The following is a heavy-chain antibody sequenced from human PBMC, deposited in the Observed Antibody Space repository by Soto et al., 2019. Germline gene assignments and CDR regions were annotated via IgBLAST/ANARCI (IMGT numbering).Heavy chain of an antibody. CDR2: IYYSGST. D-gene: IGHD3-10*01. CDR1: GGSISSSSYY. J-gene: IGHJ5*02. CDR3: ARRSSLYYYGSGIEWFDP. Sequence: SETLSLTCTVSGGSISSSSYYWGWIRQPPGKGLEWIGSIYYSGSTYYNPSLKSRVTKSVDTSKNQFSLKLSSVTAADTAVYYCARRSSLYYYGSGIEWFDPWGQGTLVTVSS. V-gene: IGHV4-39*01.